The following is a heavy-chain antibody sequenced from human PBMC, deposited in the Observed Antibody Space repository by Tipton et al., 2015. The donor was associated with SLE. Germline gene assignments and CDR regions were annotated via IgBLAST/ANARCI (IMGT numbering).Heavy chain of an antibody. V-gene: IGHV4-38-2*02. CDR3: ARVPLVYYYYMDV. CDR1: GYSITSGYF. CDR2: IYRSGNT. J-gene: IGHJ6*03. D-gene: IGHD2-8*02. Sequence: TLSLTCTVSGYSITSGYFWGWIRQPPGKGPEWIGNIYRSGNTYYNPPLKSRVTISVDTSKNQFSLRLSSVTAADTAVYYCARVPLVYYYYMDVWGKGTTVTVSS.